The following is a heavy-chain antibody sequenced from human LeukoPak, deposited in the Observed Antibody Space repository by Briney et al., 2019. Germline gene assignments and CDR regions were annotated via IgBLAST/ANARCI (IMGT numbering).Heavy chain of an antibody. J-gene: IGHJ6*02. CDR1: GFTFSSYS. V-gene: IGHV3-21*01. CDR3: AREVGSTSGYYYYGMDV. CDR2: TSSSSSYI. Sequence: GGSLRLSCAASGFTFSSYSMNWVRQAPGKGLEWVSSTSSSSSYIYYADSVKGRFTISRDNAKISLYLQMNSLRAEDTAVYYCAREVGSTSGYYYYGMDVWGQGTTVTVSS. D-gene: IGHD2-2*01.